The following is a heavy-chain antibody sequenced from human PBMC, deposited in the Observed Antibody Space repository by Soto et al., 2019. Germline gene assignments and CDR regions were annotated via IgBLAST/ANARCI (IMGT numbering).Heavy chain of an antibody. V-gene: IGHV3-66*01. J-gene: IGHJ5*02. CDR1: GFTASSNY. CDR3: ASAQWLRLFDP. CDR2: ISSGGST. Sequence: EVQLVESGGGLVQPGGSLRLSCAASGFTASSNYMSWVRQAPGKGLEWVSVISSGGSTYYADSVKGRFTISRDNSKNTLYLQMNSLRAEDTAVYYCASAQWLRLFDPWGQGTLVTVSS. D-gene: IGHD5-12*01.